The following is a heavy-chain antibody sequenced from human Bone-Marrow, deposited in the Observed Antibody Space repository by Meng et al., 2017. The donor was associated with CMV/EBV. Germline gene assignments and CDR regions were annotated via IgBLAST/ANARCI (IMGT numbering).Heavy chain of an antibody. J-gene: IGHJ3*02. D-gene: IGHD4-17*01. Sequence: ASVKVSCKASGYTFTSYGISWVRQAPGQGLEWMGWISAYNGNTNYAQKLQGRVTMTRDTSTSTVYMELSSLRSEDTAVYYCARVIATVTTNDAFDIWGQGTMVTVSS. CDR1: GYTFTSYG. CDR2: ISAYNGNT. V-gene: IGHV1-18*01. CDR3: ARVIATVTTNDAFDI.